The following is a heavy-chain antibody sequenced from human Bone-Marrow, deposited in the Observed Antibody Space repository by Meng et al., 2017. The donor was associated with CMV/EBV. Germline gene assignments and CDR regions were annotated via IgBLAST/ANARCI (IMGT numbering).Heavy chain of an antibody. Sequence: SCAASGFTFSSYSMNWVRQAPGKGLEWVAVISYDGSNKYYADSVKGRFTISRDNSKNTLYLQMNSLRAEDTAVYYCARDSIAAAPLDYWGQGTLVTVAS. V-gene: IGHV3-30*03. CDR3: ARDSIAAAPLDY. CDR2: ISYDGSNK. CDR1: GFTFSSYS. J-gene: IGHJ4*02. D-gene: IGHD6-13*01.